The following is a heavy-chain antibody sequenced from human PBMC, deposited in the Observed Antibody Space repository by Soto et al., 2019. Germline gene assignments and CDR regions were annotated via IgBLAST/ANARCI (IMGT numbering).Heavy chain of an antibody. CDR3: ASRDPGTSVDY. CDR1: GGGFAENDG. D-gene: IGHD1-7*01. J-gene: IGHJ4*02. Sequence: ASETKCVRCGVAGGGFAENDGWTWVRQPPGQGLEWIGEIYRTGSTNYNPSLKSRVTISLDKSENQFSLKVTSLTAADTAVYYCASRDPGTSVDYWGQGTLVTVSS. CDR2: IYRTGST. V-gene: IGHV4-4*02.